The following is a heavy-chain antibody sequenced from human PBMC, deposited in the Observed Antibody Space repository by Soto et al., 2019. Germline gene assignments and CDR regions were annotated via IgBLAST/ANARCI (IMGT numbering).Heavy chain of an antibody. D-gene: IGHD5-18*01. V-gene: IGHV4-59*01. J-gene: IGHJ4*02. CDR1: GGSISSYY. Sequence: SETLSLTCTVSGGSISSYYWSWIRQPPGKGLEWIGYIYYSGSTNYNPSLKSRVTISVDTSKNQFSLKLSSVTAADTAVYYCARDNARYSYGLDYWGQGTLVTVSS. CDR2: IYYSGST. CDR3: ARDNARYSYGLDY.